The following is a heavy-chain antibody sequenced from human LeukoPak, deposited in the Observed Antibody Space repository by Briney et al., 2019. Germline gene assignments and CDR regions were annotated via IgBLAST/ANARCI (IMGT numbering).Heavy chain of an antibody. D-gene: IGHD5-18*01. CDR3: AKDTSYGGWGNAFDI. Sequence: GGSLRLSCAASGFTFSSYAMSWVRQAPGKGLEWVSTISGSGSSTYYADSVKGRFTISRDNSKNTLYLQMNSLRAEDTAVYYCAKDTSYGGWGNAFDIWGQGTMVTVSS. V-gene: IGHV3-23*01. CDR2: ISGSGSST. CDR1: GFTFSSYA. J-gene: IGHJ3*02.